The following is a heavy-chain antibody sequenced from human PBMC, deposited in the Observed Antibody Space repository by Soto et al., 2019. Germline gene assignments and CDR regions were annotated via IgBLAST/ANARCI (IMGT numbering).Heavy chain of an antibody. CDR2: IYYSGST. CDR3: ARYGSGSSVWFDP. CDR1: GGSISSYF. D-gene: IGHD3-10*01. J-gene: IGHJ5*02. Sequence: PSKTLSLTCTVSGGSISSYFWSWIRQPPGKGLEWIGYIYYSGSTNYNPSLKSRVTISVDTSKNQFSLKLSSVTAADTAVYYCARYGSGSSVWFDPWGQGTLVTVS. V-gene: IGHV4-59*01.